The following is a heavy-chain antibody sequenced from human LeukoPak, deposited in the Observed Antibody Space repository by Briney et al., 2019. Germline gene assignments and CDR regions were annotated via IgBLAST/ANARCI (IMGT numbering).Heavy chain of an antibody. CDR1: GGSISSSDYY. CDR2: IYYSGST. CDR3: ARGSGYQNNWFDP. V-gene: IGHV4-61*08. J-gene: IGHJ5*02. Sequence: PSETLSLTCTVSGGSISSSDYYWDWIRQPPGRGLEWIGYIYYSGSTNCNPSLRSRVTISVDTSKNQFSLKLSSVTAADTAVYYCARGSGYQNNWFDPWGQGTLVTVSS. D-gene: IGHD3-22*01.